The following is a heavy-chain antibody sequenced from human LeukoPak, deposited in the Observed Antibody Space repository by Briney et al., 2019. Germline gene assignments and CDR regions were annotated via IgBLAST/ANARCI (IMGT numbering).Heavy chain of an antibody. Sequence: PGGSPRLSCVGSGFNVTTNNMFWVRQAPGKGLECVSAFHAGGGPDYADSVRDRFTISRDNSKNTLYLQMNSLRTEDTAVYFCGRRFCNSCPLDFWGQGTLVTVSS. J-gene: IGHJ4*02. CDR3: GRRFCNSCPLDF. D-gene: IGHD2-21*01. V-gene: IGHV3-66*04. CDR1: GFNVTTNN. CDR2: FHAGGGP.